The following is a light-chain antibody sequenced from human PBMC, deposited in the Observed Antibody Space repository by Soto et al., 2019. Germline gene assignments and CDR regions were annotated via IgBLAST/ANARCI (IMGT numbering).Light chain of an antibody. Sequence: QSVLTQPASVPGSPGQSITISCTGTSSEVGGYNYVSWYKQHPGKTHKLMINDDSNRPSGVNNHFYGSKAGNTASLTISGLQAEDEADYYCSSYTSSSTLDVFGTGT. V-gene: IGLV2-14*01. CDR3: SSYTSSSTLDV. CDR2: DDS. CDR1: SSEVGGYNY. J-gene: IGLJ1*01.